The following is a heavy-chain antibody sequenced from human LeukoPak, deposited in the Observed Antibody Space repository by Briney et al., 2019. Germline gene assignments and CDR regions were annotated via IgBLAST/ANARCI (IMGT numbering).Heavy chain of an antibody. Sequence: SETLSLTCTVSGASISSYYWSWIRQPPGQGLEWIGYVFDSAGANYNPSLKSRVTISVDTSKNQFSVKLGSVTAADTAVYYCAAALGRYGDYSRGYYFDYWGQGTLVTVSS. J-gene: IGHJ4*02. CDR1: GASISSYY. D-gene: IGHD4-17*01. CDR3: AAALGRYGDYSRGYYFDY. CDR2: VFDSAGA. V-gene: IGHV4-59*13.